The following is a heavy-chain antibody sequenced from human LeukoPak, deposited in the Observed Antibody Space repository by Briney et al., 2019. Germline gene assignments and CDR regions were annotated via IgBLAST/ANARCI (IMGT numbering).Heavy chain of an antibody. CDR3: AREYYDSSGYYFCY. V-gene: IGHV1-69*04. CDR2: IIPILGIA. Sequence: ASVKVSCKASGGTFSSYAISWVRQAPGQGLEWMGRIIPILGIANYAQKFQGRVTITADKSTSTAYMELSSLRSEDTAVYYCAREYYDSSGYYFCYWGQGTPVTVSS. CDR1: GGTFSSYA. J-gene: IGHJ4*02. D-gene: IGHD3-22*01.